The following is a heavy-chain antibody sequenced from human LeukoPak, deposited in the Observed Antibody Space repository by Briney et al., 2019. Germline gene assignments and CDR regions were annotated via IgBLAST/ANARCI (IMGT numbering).Heavy chain of an antibody. Sequence: GGSLRLSCAASGFTFDDSAMHWVRQAPGRGLEWVSLITGDGTTTYYADSVKGRFTISRDNNKNSLYLQMHSLRTEDTAFYYCAKPNNYYDSSGYPVAYYYYYYMDVWGKGATVTVSS. V-gene: IGHV3-43*02. J-gene: IGHJ6*03. CDR2: ITGDGTTT. CDR1: GFTFDDSA. CDR3: AKPNNYYDSSGYPVAYYYYYYMDV. D-gene: IGHD3-22*01.